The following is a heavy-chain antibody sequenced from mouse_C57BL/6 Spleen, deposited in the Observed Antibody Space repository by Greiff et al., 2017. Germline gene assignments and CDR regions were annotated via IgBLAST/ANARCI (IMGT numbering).Heavy chain of an antibody. CDR3: AYSNDWYFDV. D-gene: IGHD2-5*01. CDR1: GYAFSSYW. J-gene: IGHJ1*03. Sequence: QVQLLQSGAELVKPGASVKISCKASGYAFSSYWMNWVKQRPGKGLEWIGQINPGDGDTNYKGKFKGQATMTADKSSSTAYMQLSSLTSEDSAVYFCAYSNDWYFDVWGTGATVTVSS. CDR2: INPGDGDT. V-gene: IGHV1-80*01.